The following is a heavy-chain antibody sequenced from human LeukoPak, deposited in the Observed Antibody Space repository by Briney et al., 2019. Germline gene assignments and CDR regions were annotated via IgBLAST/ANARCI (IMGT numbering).Heavy chain of an antibody. CDR3: ARTLGGLYYFDC. D-gene: IGHD3-16*01. CDR1: GGSISSSSYY. Sequence: SETLSLTCTVSGGSISSSSYYWGWIRQPPGKGLEWIGSIYYSGSTYYNPSLKSRVTISVDTSKNQFSLKLSSVTAADTAVYYCARTLGGLYYFDCWGQGTLVTVSS. J-gene: IGHJ4*02. V-gene: IGHV4-39*07. CDR2: IYYSGST.